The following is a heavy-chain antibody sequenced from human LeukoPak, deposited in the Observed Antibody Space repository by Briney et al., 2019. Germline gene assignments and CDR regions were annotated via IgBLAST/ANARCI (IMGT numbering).Heavy chain of an antibody. V-gene: IGHV1-2*02. J-gene: IGHJ5*02. CDR1: GYTFTGYY. CDR3: AREGTDIVVVGRWFDP. D-gene: IGHD2-2*01. Sequence: ALVKVSCKASGYTFTGYYMHWVRQAPGQGLEWMGWINPNSGGTNYAQKFQGRVTMTRDTSISTAYMELSRLRSDDTAVYYCAREGTDIVVVGRWFDPWGQGTLVTVSS. CDR2: INPNSGGT.